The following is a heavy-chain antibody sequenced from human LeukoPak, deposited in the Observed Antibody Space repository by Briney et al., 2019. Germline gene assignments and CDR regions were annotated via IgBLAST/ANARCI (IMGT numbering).Heavy chain of an antibody. J-gene: IGHJ1*01. CDR3: AREEAVGATNEYFQH. CDR1: GFTVSSNY. V-gene: IGHV3-53*01. D-gene: IGHD1-26*01. Sequence: GGSLRLSCAVSGFTVSSNYMSWVRQAPGKGLEWVSVIYSGGNTFYADSVKGRFTISRDNSKNTLYLQTNSLRAEDTAVYYCAREEAVGATNEYFQHWGQGTLVTVSS. CDR2: IYSGGNT.